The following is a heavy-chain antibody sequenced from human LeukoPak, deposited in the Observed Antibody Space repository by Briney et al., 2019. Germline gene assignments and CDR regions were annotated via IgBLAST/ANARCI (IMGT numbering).Heavy chain of an antibody. V-gene: IGHV4-59*08. J-gene: IGHJ5*02. D-gene: IGHD4-17*01. Sequence: PSETLSLTCTVSGGSISSYYWSWIRQPPGKGLEWIGYIYYSGSTNYNPSLKSRVTISVDTSKNQFSLKLSSVTAADTAVYYCARVGTVTTGNWFDPWGQGTLVTVSS. CDR1: GGSISSYY. CDR2: IYYSGST. CDR3: ARVGTVTTGNWFDP.